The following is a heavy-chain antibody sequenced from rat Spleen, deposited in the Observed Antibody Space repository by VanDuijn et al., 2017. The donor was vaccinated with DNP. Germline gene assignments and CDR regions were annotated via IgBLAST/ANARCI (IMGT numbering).Heavy chain of an antibody. J-gene: IGHJ2*01. Sequence: EVQLVESGGGLVQPGRSLKLSCAASGFTFSDYNMAWVRQAPKKGLEWVAAISPSGSRTYYPDSVKGRFTISRDNAKSSLYLQMNSLKSEDTATYYCATDFERGYWGQGVMVTVSS. CDR1: GFTFSDYN. D-gene: IGHD1-11*01. CDR3: ATDFERGY. V-gene: IGHV5S10*01. CDR2: ISPSGSRT.